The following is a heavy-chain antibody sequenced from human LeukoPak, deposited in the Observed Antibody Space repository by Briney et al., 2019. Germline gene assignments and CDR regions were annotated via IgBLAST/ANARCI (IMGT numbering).Heavy chain of an antibody. CDR3: ARVRGSTSCPES. Sequence: GGSLRLSCAASGFTFSSYDMHWVRQATGKGLEWVSAIGTAGDTYYPGSVKGRFTISRDNAKNSLYLQMNSLRVEDTAVFYCARVRGSTSCPESWGQGTLVTVSS. J-gene: IGHJ5*02. D-gene: IGHD2-2*01. V-gene: IGHV3-13*01. CDR1: GFTFSSYD. CDR2: IGTAGDT.